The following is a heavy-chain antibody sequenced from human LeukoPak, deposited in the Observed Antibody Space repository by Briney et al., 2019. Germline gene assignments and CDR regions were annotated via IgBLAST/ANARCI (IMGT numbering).Heavy chain of an antibody. CDR2: IDPKSGGT. Sequence: ASVKVSCKTYGYIFIGYYMHWVRQAPGQGLEWMGWIDPKSGGTKYAQKFQGRVTMTRDMSFNTAYMDLRRLRSEDTAVYYCARGGSSSWYGYYYYMDVWGKGTTVTISS. CDR3: ARGGSSSWYGYYYYMDV. D-gene: IGHD6-13*01. CDR1: GYIFIGYY. V-gene: IGHV1-2*02. J-gene: IGHJ6*03.